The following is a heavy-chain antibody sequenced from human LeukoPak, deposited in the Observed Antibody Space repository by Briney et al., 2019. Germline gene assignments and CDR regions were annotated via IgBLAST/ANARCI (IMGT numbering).Heavy chain of an antibody. CDR1: GLTFSSYA. Sequence: GGSLRLSCAASGLTFSSYAMSWVRQAPGKGLEWVSAISGSGGNTYYADSVKGRFTISRDNSKNTLYLQMNSLRAEDTAVYYCAKDRAYYSDSSGYYLVRAYDYWGQGTLVTVSS. CDR3: AKDRAYYSDSSGYYLVRAYDY. V-gene: IGHV3-23*01. J-gene: IGHJ4*02. CDR2: ISGSGGNT. D-gene: IGHD3-22*01.